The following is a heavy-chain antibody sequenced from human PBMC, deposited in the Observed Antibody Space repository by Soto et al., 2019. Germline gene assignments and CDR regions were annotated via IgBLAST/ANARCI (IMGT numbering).Heavy chain of an antibody. CDR3: ARAGTSGGHWYFHL. V-gene: IGHV3-72*01. CDR2: SRNKPNSYTT. J-gene: IGHJ2*01. D-gene: IGHD1-1*01. Sequence: EVQLVESGGGLVQPGGSLRLSCAASGFPFSDYYMDWVRQAPGKGLEWVGRSRNKPNSYTTEYAASVKGRFTISRDESENSLYLQMNSLKTEDTAVYYCARAGTSGGHWYFHLWGRGTLVTVSS. CDR1: GFPFSDYY.